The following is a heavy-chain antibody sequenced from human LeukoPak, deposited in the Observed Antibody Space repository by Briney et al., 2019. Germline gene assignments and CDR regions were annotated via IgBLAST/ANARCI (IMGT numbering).Heavy chain of an antibody. V-gene: IGHV1-2*02. J-gene: IGHJ5*02. CDR1: GYTFTSYG. CDR2: INCNSGGT. D-gene: IGHD3-10*01. CDR3: ARALQYYYGSGSSLNWFDP. Sequence: ASVKVSCKASGYTFTSYGISWVRQAPGQGLEWMGWINCNSGGTNYAQKFQGRVTVTRDTSINTAYMELNSLRSDDTAVYYCARALQYYYGSGSSLNWFDPWGQGTLVTVSS.